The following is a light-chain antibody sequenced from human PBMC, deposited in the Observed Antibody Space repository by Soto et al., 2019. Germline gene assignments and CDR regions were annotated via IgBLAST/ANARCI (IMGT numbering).Light chain of an antibody. Sequence: QPASVSGSPGQSITISCTGTSSDVGGYNYVSWYQQHPGKAPKLMIYDVSNRPSGVSNRFSGSKSGNTASLTISGLQAEDEADYYCSSYTSSSTLVVFGGGTKPTVL. J-gene: IGLJ2*01. V-gene: IGLV2-14*01. CDR1: SSDVGGYNY. CDR3: SSYTSSSTLVV. CDR2: DVS.